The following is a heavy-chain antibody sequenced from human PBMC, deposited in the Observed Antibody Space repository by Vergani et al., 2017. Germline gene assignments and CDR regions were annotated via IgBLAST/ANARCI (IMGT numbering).Heavy chain of an antibody. D-gene: IGHD5-18*01. CDR1: GGSISSSSYY. CDR3: ARRVTDRAFDI. V-gene: IGHV4-39*01. J-gene: IGHJ3*02. Sequence: QLQLQESGPGLVKPSETLSLTCTVSGGSISSSSYYWGWLRQPPGKGLECIGSIYYSGSTYYNPSLKSRVTISVDTSKDQFSLKQSSVTAADTAVYYCARRVTDRAFDIWGQGTMVTVSS. CDR2: IYYSGST.